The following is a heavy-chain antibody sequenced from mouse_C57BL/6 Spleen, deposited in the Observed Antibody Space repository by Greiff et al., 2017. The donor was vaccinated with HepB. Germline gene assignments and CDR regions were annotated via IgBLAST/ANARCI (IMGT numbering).Heavy chain of an antibody. CDR1: GYTFTDYN. D-gene: IGHD1-1*01. J-gene: IGHJ2*01. Sequence: EVQLQESGPELVKPGASVKMSCKASGYTFTDYNMHWVKQSHGKSLEWIGYINPNNGGTSYNQKFKGKATLTVNKSSSTAYMELRSLTSEDSAVYYWARDCYYDGYYFDYWGQGTTLTVAS. V-gene: IGHV1-22*01. CDR3: ARDCYYDGYYFDY. CDR2: INPNNGGT.